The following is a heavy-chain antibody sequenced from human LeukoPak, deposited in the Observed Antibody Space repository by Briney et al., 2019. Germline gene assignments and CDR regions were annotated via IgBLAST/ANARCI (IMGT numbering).Heavy chain of an antibody. CDR1: GLPITSYY. D-gene: IGHD3-22*01. V-gene: IGHV4-59*01. J-gene: IGHJ4*02. Sequence: SETLSLTCTISGLPITSYYWSWIRTPPGKGLEWIGYISYSASTNYNPTLKSPVTISVDTSKKQFSLDLSAMAAGDTAVYYCARVCDYDGGSGYPFLFDYWGQGALVTAST. CDR2: ISYSAST. CDR3: ARVCDYDGGSGYPFLFDY.